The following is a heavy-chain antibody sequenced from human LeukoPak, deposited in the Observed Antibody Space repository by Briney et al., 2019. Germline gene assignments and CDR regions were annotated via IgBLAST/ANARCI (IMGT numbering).Heavy chain of an antibody. J-gene: IGHJ5*02. Sequence: ASVKVSCRASGYTFTSYGISWVRQAPGQGLEWMGWIGAYNGKTNYAQKFQGRVTMTTDTSTSTAYMELRSLTSDDTAVYYCARTKPAFDPWGQGTLVTVSS. CDR1: GYTFTSYG. V-gene: IGHV1-18*01. CDR3: ARTKPAFDP. CDR2: IGAYNGKT.